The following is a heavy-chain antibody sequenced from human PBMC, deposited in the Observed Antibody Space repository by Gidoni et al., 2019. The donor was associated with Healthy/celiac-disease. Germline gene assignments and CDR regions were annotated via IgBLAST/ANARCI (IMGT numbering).Heavy chain of an antibody. J-gene: IGHJ4*02. CDR3: ARDLEYSGYDSHDY. D-gene: IGHD5-12*01. V-gene: IGHV1-2*02. CDR1: GYTFPGFY. CDR2: SNPNSGGT. Sequence: QVPLEQSGDEVKKPGASVKVSCQASGYTFPGFYMHWVRQAPGQGLEWMGWSNPNSGGTNYAQKFQGRVTMTRDTSISTAFMELSRLRSDDAAVYYCARDLEYSGYDSHDYWGQGTLVTVSS.